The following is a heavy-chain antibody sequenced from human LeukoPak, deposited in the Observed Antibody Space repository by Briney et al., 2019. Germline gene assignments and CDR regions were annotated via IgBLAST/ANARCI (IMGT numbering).Heavy chain of an antibody. D-gene: IGHD2-2*01. V-gene: IGHV4-4*07. CDR3: ARKLASSTLKAGAFDI. CDR2: IYSSGST. J-gene: IGHJ3*02. Sequence: PSETLSLTCTVSGGSISNWYWSWFRQPAGKGLEWIGRIYSSGSTIYNPSLKGRVTMSVDTSTNQISLRLTSVTAADTAMYYCARKLASSTLKAGAFDIWGQGTMVTVSS. CDR1: GGSISNWY.